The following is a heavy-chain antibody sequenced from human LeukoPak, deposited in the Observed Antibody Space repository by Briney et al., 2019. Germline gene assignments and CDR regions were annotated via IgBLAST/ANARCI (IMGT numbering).Heavy chain of an antibody. Sequence: GGSLRLSCAASGFTFSSYSMNWVRQAPGKGLEWVSSISSSSSYIYYADSVKGRFTISRDNAKNSLYLQMNSLRAEDTAVYYCARSHLVRYYFDYWGQGTLVTVSS. CDR2: ISSSSSYI. CDR3: ARSHLVRYYFDY. V-gene: IGHV3-21*01. J-gene: IGHJ4*02. CDR1: GFTFSSYS. D-gene: IGHD1-26*01.